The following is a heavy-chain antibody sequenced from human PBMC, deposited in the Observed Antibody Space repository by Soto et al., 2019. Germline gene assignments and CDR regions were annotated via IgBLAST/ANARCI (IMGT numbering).Heavy chain of an antibody. CDR3: AAEIDIVLVPAAFNWFDP. D-gene: IGHD2-2*01. CDR1: GFTFTSSA. J-gene: IGHJ5*02. V-gene: IGHV1-58*01. Sequence: SVKVSCKASGFTFTSSAVQWVRQARGQRLEWIGWIVVGSGNTNYAQKFQERVTITRDMSTSTAYMELSSLRSEDTAVYYCAAEIDIVLVPAAFNWFDPWGHGTLVTVSS. CDR2: IVVGSGNT.